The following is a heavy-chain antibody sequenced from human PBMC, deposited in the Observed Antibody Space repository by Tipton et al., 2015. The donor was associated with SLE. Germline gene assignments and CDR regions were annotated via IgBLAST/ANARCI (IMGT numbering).Heavy chain of an antibody. D-gene: IGHD6-19*01. Sequence: GSLRLSCAASGFTFSNHAMTWVRQAPGKGLEWVSAVSGSGDGTYCADSVKGRFTISRDNSKNTLYLHMDILRAEDTAVYFCANRAVAGYYFHYWGQGTLVTVSS. J-gene: IGHJ4*02. CDR1: GFTFSNHA. CDR2: VSGSGDGT. V-gene: IGHV3-23*01. CDR3: ANRAVAGYYFHY.